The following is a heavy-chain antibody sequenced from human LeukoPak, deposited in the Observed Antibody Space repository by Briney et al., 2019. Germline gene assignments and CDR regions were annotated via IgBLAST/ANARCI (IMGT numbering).Heavy chain of an antibody. CDR2: ISTSGFII. J-gene: IGHJ4*02. CDR1: GFTFSTYE. CDR3: ARGPYCSGGSCYSGQFGLFDY. Sequence: GGSLTLSCAASGFTFSTYEMNWVRQAPGKGLEWVSYISTSGFIIYYADSVKGRLTISRDNAKNSLYLQMNSLRAEDTAVYYCARGPYCSGGSCYSGQFGLFDYWGQGTLVTVSS. V-gene: IGHV3-48*03. D-gene: IGHD2-15*01.